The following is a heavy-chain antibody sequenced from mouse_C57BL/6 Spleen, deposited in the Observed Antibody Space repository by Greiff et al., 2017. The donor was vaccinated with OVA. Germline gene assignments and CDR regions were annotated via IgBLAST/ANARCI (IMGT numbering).Heavy chain of an antibody. Sequence: QVTLKESGPGILQSSQTLSLTCSFSGFSLSTSGMGVSWIRQPSGKGLEWLAHIYWDDDKRYNPSLKSRLTISKDTSRNQVFLKITSVDTADTATYYCARRDGSRAHYAMDYWGQGTSVTVSS. V-gene: IGHV8-12*01. CDR2: IYWDDDK. D-gene: IGHD1-1*01. CDR1: GFSLSTSGMG. J-gene: IGHJ4*01. CDR3: ARRDGSRAHYAMDY.